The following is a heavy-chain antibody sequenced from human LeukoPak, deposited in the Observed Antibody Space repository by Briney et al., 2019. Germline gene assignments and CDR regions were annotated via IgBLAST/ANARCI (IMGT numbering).Heavy chain of an antibody. Sequence: PSETLSLTCTVSGGSISSYYWSWIRQPPGKGLEWIGYIYYSGSTNYNPSLKSRVTISVDTSKNQFSLKLSSVTAADTAVYYCARSGYSSSWYLGDYFDYWGQGTLVTVSS. D-gene: IGHD6-13*01. J-gene: IGHJ4*02. V-gene: IGHV4-59*12. CDR1: GGSISSYY. CDR2: IYYSGST. CDR3: ARSGYSSSWYLGDYFDY.